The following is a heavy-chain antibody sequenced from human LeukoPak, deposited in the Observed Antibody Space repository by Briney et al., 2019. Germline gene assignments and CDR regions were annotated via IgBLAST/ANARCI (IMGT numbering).Heavy chain of an antibody. CDR3: AREVGRGFDY. CDR1: GYRFTGYY. D-gene: IGHD1-26*01. Sequence: ASVKVSCKTSGYRFTGYYMHWVRQAPGQGLEWMGWISAYNSNTHYAQKLQGRVTMTTDTSTSTAYMEVRSLRSDDTAVYYCAREVGRGFDYWGQGTLVTVSS. CDR2: ISAYNSNT. J-gene: IGHJ4*02. V-gene: IGHV1-18*04.